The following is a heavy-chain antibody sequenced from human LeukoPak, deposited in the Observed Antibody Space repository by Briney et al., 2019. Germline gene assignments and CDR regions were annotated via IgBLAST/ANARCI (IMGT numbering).Heavy chain of an antibody. CDR1: GDSVSSGTYY. D-gene: IGHD3-10*01. Sequence: SETLSLTCTVSGDSVSSGTYYWNWIRQPPGKGLEWIGYIYYSGSTNYNPSLKSRVTISVDTSKNQFSLKLSSVTAADTAVYYCARSGRGGSGSYPDYWGRGTLVTVSS. CDR3: ARSGRGGSGSYPDY. V-gene: IGHV4-61*01. CDR2: IYYSGST. J-gene: IGHJ4*02.